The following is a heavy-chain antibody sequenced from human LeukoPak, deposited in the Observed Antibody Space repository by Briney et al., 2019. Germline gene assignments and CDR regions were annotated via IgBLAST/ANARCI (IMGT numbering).Heavy chain of an antibody. CDR3: AYQLRTGAHV. J-gene: IGHJ6*04. CDR1: GFTFSSYG. D-gene: IGHD2-2*01. V-gene: IGHV3-30*03. CDR2: ILYDGGAK. Sequence: GGSLRLSCGASGFTFSSYGMHWVRQAPGKGLEWVAVILYDGGAKYYSDSVKGRFSISRDNSKNTLYLQMNSLRAEDTAVYYCAYQLRTGAHVWGKGTTVTVSS.